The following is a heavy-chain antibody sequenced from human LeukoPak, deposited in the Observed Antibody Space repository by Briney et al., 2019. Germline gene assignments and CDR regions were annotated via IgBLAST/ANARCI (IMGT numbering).Heavy chain of an antibody. J-gene: IGHJ4*02. CDR2: IYYSGST. Sequence: SETLSLTCAVYGGSFSGYYWSWIRQPPGKGLEWIGSIYYSGSTYYNPSLKSRVTISVDTSKNQFSLKLSSVTAADTAVYYCAISTVTRPLDYWGQGTLVTVSS. CDR3: AISTVTRPLDY. CDR1: GGSFSGYY. D-gene: IGHD4-17*01. V-gene: IGHV4-34*01.